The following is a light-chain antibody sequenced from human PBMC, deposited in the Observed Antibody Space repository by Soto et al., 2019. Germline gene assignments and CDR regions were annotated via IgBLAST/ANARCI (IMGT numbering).Light chain of an antibody. CDR3: QQYDDLPIT. J-gene: IGKJ5*01. V-gene: IGKV1-33*01. CDR2: DAS. CDR1: QDISHY. Sequence: DIHMTQTTSTVSASIGDRVTITYRASQDISHYLNWYQQKPGIALKLLIYDASNLHPGVPSRFRGSGSGTEFSFNITSLQPEDVATYYSQQYDDLPITFGQGTRLEI.